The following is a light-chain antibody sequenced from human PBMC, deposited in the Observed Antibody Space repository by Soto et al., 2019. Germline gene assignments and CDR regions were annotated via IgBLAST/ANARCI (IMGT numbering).Light chain of an antibody. J-gene: IGLJ2*01. CDR1: SSDIGGYDS. V-gene: IGLV2-14*03. CDR3: SSSTTSNTLI. CDR2: DVN. Sequence: QSALTQPASVSGSPGQSITISCTGSSSDIGGYDSVSWYQQYPGKDPKLLIYDVNYRPSGISNRFSASKSGNSASLTISGLQAEDEADYYCSSSTTSNTLIFGGGTKVTVL.